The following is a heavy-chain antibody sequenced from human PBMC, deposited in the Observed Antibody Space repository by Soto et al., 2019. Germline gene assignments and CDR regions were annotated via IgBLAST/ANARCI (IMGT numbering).Heavy chain of an antibody. CDR1: GFTFSSYS. CDR2: ISSSGSHI. D-gene: IGHD2-15*01. V-gene: IGHV3-21*01. CDR3: TRDGSGGSSEAYYYYYMDV. J-gene: IGHJ6*03. Sequence: EVQLVESGGGLVQPGGSLRLSCAASGFTFSSYSMNWVRQAPGKGLEWVSSISSSGSHIYYADSVKGRFTISRDNAKNSLYLQMNSLRAEDTAVYYCTRDGSGGSSEAYYYYYMDVWGKGTTVTVSS.